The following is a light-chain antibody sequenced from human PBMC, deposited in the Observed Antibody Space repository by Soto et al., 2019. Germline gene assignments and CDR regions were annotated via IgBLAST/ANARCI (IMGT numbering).Light chain of an antibody. Sequence: DIVMTQSPDSLAVSLGERATINCKSSQSVLYSPNNKNSLAWYQQKPGQPPKLFIYWASIRESGVPDRFSGSGSGTDFTLTIRSLQAEDVAVYYCQQYYSTPPTFGQGTKVEIK. J-gene: IGKJ1*01. CDR1: QSVLYSPNNKNS. CDR3: QQYYSTPPT. CDR2: WAS. V-gene: IGKV4-1*01.